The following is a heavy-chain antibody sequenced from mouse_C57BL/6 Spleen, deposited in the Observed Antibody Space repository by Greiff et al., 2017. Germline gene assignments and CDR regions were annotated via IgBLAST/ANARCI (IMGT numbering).Heavy chain of an antibody. J-gene: IGHJ4*01. V-gene: IGHV1-80*01. CDR2: IYPGDGDT. Sequence: QVQLQQSGAELVKPGASVKISCKASGYAFSSYWMNWVKQRPGQGLEWIGQIYPGDGDTNYNGKFKGKATLTADKSSSTAYMQLSSLTSEDSAVYVCARCSSYDYAMDYWGQGTSVTVSS. D-gene: IGHD1-1*01. CDR1: GYAFSSYW. CDR3: ARCSSYDYAMDY.